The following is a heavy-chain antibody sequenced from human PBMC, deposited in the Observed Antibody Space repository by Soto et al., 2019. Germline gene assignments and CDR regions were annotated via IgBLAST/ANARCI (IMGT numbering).Heavy chain of an antibody. CDR3: AREGEGYCSGGTCYPGHDAFDI. J-gene: IGHJ3*02. D-gene: IGHD2-15*01. CDR1: GFTFSDYY. Sequence: GGSLRLSCAASGFTFSDYYMSWIRQAPGKGLEWVSYISSSGSTIYYADSVKGRFTISRDNAKNSLYLQMNSLRAEDTAVYYCAREGEGYCSGGTCYPGHDAFDIWGQGTMVTVSS. CDR2: ISSSGSTI. V-gene: IGHV3-11*01.